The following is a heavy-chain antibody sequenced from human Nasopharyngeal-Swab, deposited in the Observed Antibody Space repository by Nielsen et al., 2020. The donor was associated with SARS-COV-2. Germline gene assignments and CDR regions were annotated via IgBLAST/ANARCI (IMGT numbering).Heavy chain of an antibody. D-gene: IGHD2-21*02. CDR3: VRVGPYCGDDCYSRFFDY. CDR1: GFSLSRHG. J-gene: IGHJ4*02. Sequence: GESLKISCAASGFSLSRHGMDWVRQAPGMGLEWVGRIRNKDKRYTTEYAASVKGRFTISRDDSKNSLYLQMNSLKTEDAAVYYCVRVGPYCGDDCYSRFFDYWGQGTLVTVSS. CDR2: IRNKDKRYTT. V-gene: IGHV3-72*01.